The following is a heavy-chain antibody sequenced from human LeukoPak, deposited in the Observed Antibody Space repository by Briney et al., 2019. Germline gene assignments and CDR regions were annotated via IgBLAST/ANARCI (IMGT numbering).Heavy chain of an antibody. J-gene: IGHJ4*02. V-gene: IGHV3-74*01. CDR2: INSDGSST. Sequence: GGSLRLSCAASGFTFSNYAMYWVRQAPGKGLEWVSRINSDGSSTSYADSVKGRFTISRDNAKNSLYLQMNSLRAEDTALYYCAKDVRAVAGTGSYWGQGTLVTVSS. CDR3: AKDVRAVAGTGSY. D-gene: IGHD6-19*01. CDR1: GFTFSNYA.